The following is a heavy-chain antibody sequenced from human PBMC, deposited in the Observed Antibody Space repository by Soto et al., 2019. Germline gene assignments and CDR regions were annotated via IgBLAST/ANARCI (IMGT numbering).Heavy chain of an antibody. V-gene: IGHV3-66*04. CDR3: AKQGLGYCSSTSCYYDY. J-gene: IGHJ4*02. Sequence: GSLRLSCAASGSTVSSNYMSWVRQAPGKGLEWVSVIYSGGSTYYADSVKGRFTISRDNSKNTLYLQMNSLRAEDTAVYYCAKQGLGYCSSTSCYYDYWGQGTLVTVSS. CDR1: GSTVSSNY. D-gene: IGHD2-2*01. CDR2: IYSGGST.